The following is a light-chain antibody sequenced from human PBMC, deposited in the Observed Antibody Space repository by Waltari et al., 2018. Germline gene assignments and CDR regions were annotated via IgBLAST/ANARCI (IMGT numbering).Light chain of an antibody. Sequence: SYVVTQPPSVSVAPGETATITCGGDNIGTYSVHWYQQKGSLAPVLVIFYDRDRPSGSPVRFSGSNSGNAATLTISRVEAGDEAKYYCHVWHPHVDPGVFGTGTEVTVV. V-gene: IGLV3-21*04. J-gene: IGLJ1*01. CDR3: HVWHPHVDPGV. CDR2: YDR. CDR1: NIGTYS.